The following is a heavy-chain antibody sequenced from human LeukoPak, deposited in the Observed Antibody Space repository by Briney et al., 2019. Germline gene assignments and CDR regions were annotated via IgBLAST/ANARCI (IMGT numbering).Heavy chain of an antibody. CDR2: IYTSGTT. D-gene: IGHD6-6*01. J-gene: IGHJ5*02. CDR3: ARRAQYSSSSLDP. CDR1: GGSISSGNYY. Sequence: PSETLSLTCSVSGGSISSGNYYWSWLRQPAGKGLEGIGRIYTSGTTNYFPSLKSRVSISLDTSKSQFSLKLSSVTAADTAVYYCARRAQYSSSSLDPWGQGTLVTVSS. V-gene: IGHV4-61*02.